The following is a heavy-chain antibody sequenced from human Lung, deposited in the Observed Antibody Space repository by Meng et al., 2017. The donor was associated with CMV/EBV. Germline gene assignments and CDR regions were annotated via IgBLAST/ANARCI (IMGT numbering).Heavy chain of an antibody. CDR3: ARLAECSAGNCYFDY. V-gene: IGHV1-69*02. D-gene: IGHD4-23*01. CDR2: LIPLLGMA. CDR1: GGTVDVHT. J-gene: IGHJ4*02. Sequence: SGGTVDVHTLNWVRQAPGQGLEWLGGLIPLLGMATYSQKFQGRVTITADKTTSTAYMELSSLRSEDRAIYYCARLAECSAGNCYFDYWGQGTLDTVSS.